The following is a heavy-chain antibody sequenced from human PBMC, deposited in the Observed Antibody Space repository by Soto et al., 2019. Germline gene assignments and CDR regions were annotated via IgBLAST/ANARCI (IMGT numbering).Heavy chain of an antibody. V-gene: IGHV3-21*01. J-gene: IGHJ4*02. CDR1: GFTFSSYS. Sequence: GGSLRLSCAASGFTFSSYSMNWVRQAPGKGLEWVSSISSSSSYIYYADSVKGRFTISRDNAKNSLYLQMNSLRAEDTAVYYCARDPTLRLDFWSGSPRNREFDYWGQGTLVTVSS. CDR3: ARDPTLRLDFWSGSPRNREFDY. D-gene: IGHD3-3*01. CDR2: ISSSSSYI.